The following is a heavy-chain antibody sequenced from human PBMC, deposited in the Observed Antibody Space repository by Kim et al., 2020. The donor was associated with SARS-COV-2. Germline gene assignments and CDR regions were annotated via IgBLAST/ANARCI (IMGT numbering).Heavy chain of an antibody. V-gene: IGHV3-74*01. J-gene: IGHJ6*02. CDR2: INSEGSST. Sequence: GGSLRLSCVASGFTFSSYWMHWVRQAPGKGLVWVSRINSEGSSTIYADSVKGRFTISRDNAKNTLYLQMDSLRAEDTAVYYCARGNYHGMDAWGQGTTVTVSS. CDR3: ARGNYHGMDA. CDR1: GFTFSSYW. D-gene: IGHD1-7*01.